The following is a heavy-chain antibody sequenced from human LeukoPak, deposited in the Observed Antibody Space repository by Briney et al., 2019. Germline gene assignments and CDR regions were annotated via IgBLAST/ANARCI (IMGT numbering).Heavy chain of an antibody. V-gene: IGHV4-61*02. CDR3: ARELLRGSSGYDPFDS. Sequence: SETLSLTCTVSGGSISSGAYYWSWIRQPAGKGLEWIGRVYTRGSTSYNPSLKNRVTISLDTSKNQFVLILSSVIAADTAVYYCARELLRGSSGYDPFDSWGQGTLVTVSS. CDR1: GGSISSGAYY. J-gene: IGHJ4*02. CDR2: VYTRGST. D-gene: IGHD5-12*01.